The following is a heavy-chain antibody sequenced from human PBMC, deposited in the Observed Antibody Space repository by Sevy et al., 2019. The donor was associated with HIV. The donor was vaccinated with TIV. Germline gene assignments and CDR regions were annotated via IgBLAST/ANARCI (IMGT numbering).Heavy chain of an antibody. CDR1: GFIVSSNY. Sequence: GGSLRLSCAASGFIVSSNYMNWVRQAPGKGLEWVSLIFSGGGTSYADSVKGRFTISRDNSKNTLYLQMNSLRAEDTAVYYCARGLYYYDTNDAFDIWGQGTMVTVSS. J-gene: IGHJ3*02. V-gene: IGHV3-53*01. CDR2: IFSGGGT. CDR3: ARGLYYYDTNDAFDI. D-gene: IGHD3-22*01.